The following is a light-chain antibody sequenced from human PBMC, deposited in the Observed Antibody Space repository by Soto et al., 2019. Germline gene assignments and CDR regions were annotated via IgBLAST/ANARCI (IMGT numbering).Light chain of an antibody. J-gene: IGKJ4*01. CDR3: EQYGSSPKLT. Sequence: EIVLTQSPGTLSLSPGERATLSCRASQSVSSSYLAWYQQKPGQAPRLLIYGASSRATGIPDRFSGSGSGTDFTLTISRLEPEDFAVYYCEQYGSSPKLTFGGGNNVEIK. CDR2: GAS. V-gene: IGKV3-20*01. CDR1: QSVSSSY.